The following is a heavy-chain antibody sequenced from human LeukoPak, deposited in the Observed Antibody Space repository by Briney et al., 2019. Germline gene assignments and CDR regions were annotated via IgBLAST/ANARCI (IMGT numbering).Heavy chain of an antibody. CDR1: GGSISSYY. CDR2: IYYSGST. D-gene: IGHD1-26*01. V-gene: IGHV4-59*01. Sequence: SETLSLTCTVSGGSISSYYWSWIRQPPGKGLEWIGYIYYSGSTNYNPSLKSRVTISVDTSKNQFSLKLSSVTAADTAVYYCARGLISGSYSLFDYWGQGTLVTVSS. J-gene: IGHJ4*02. CDR3: ARGLISGSYSLFDY.